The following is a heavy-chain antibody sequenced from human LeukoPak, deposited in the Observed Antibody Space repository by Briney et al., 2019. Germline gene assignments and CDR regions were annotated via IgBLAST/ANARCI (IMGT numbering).Heavy chain of an antibody. V-gene: IGHV3-33*01. D-gene: IGHD4-17*01. CDR2: IWYDGSNK. J-gene: IGHJ4*02. CDR1: GFTFSSYG. CDR3: ASYGDYVDY. Sequence: GGSLRLSCAASGFTFSSYGMHWARQAPGKGLEWVAVIWYDGSNKYYADSVKGRFTISRDNSKNTLYLQMNSLRAEDTAVHYCASYGDYVDYWGQGTLVTVSS.